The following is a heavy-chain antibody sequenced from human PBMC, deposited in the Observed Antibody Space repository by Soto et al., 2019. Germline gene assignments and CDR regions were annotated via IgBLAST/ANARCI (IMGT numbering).Heavy chain of an antibody. CDR3: ASHKVYGDYHFDY. D-gene: IGHD4-17*01. CDR1: GGSISSSF. CDR2: IYSSGNT. J-gene: IGHJ4*02. V-gene: IGHV4-59*08. Sequence: QVQLQESGPGLVKPSETLSLTCTVSGGSISSSFWNWVRQPPGKGLEWIGYIYSSGNTNYNPYLKCRVTMSVDTSNNPFSLKLSSVTAADTAVYYCASHKVYGDYHFDYWGQGTLVTVSS.